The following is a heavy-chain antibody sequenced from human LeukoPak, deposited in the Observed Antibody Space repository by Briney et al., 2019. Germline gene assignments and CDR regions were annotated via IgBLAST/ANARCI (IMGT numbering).Heavy chain of an antibody. CDR1: GFTFSIYT. CDR2: ITSSSSSI. CDR3: ARDLAWGAY. Sequence: GGSLRLSCVASGFTFSIYTMSWVRQAPGKGLEWVSSITSSSSSIYPADSVKGRLTISRDNAKNSLYLEMNSLRDEDTAVYYCARDLAWGAYWGQGTLVTVSS. J-gene: IGHJ4*02. D-gene: IGHD4/OR15-4a*01. V-gene: IGHV3-21*01.